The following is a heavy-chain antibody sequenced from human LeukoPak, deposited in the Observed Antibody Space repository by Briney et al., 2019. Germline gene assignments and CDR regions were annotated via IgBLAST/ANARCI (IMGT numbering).Heavy chain of an antibody. CDR1: GCIFSTYW. CDR2: INSDGSDT. V-gene: IGHV3-74*01. Sequence: AGGSLRLSCAASGCIFSTYWMHWVRQAPGKGLVWVSRINSDGSDTIYADSVKGRFTISRDNAKNTLDLQLSSLGAEDSAVYYCARGGWNHGFDIWGQGTTVTVSS. CDR3: ARGGWNHGFDI. J-gene: IGHJ3*02. D-gene: IGHD1-1*01.